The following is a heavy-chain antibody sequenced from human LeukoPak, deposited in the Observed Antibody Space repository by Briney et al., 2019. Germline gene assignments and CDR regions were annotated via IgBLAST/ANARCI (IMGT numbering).Heavy chain of an antibody. V-gene: IGHV7-4-1*02. Sequence: ASVKVSCKASGYTFTSYAMNWARQAPGQGLEWMGWINTNTGNPTYAQGFTGRFVFSLDTSVSTAYLQISSLKAEDTAVYYCAKNIRQLGSYYYYMDVWGKGTTVTVSS. J-gene: IGHJ6*03. CDR3: AKNIRQLGSYYYYMDV. CDR2: INTNTGNP. D-gene: IGHD1-1*01. CDR1: GYTFTSYA.